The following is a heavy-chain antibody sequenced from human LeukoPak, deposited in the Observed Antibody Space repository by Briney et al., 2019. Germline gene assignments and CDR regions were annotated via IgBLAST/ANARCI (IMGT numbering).Heavy chain of an antibody. CDR3: ATSYSSSWPEIDY. Sequence: SETLSLTCTVSGGSISGGGYYWGWIRQPPGKGLEWIGSIYNSGSTYYNPSLKSRVTISVDTSKNQFSLKLSSVTAADTAVYYCATSYSSSWPEIDYWGQGTLVTVSS. V-gene: IGHV4-39*01. CDR1: GGSISGGGYY. CDR2: IYNSGST. D-gene: IGHD6-13*01. J-gene: IGHJ4*02.